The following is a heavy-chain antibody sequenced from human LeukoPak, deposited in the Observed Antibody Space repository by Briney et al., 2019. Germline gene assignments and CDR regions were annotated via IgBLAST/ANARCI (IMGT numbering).Heavy chain of an antibody. Sequence: PSETLSLTCTVSGGSISSYYWSWIRQPPGKGLEWIGCIYYSGSTNYNPSLKSRVTISVDTSKNQFSLKLSSVTAADTAVYYCAGEVVPAPPDLNWFDPWGQGTLVTVSS. CDR3: AGEVVPAPPDLNWFDP. CDR1: GGSISSYY. D-gene: IGHD2-2*01. CDR2: IYYSGST. V-gene: IGHV4-59*01. J-gene: IGHJ5*02.